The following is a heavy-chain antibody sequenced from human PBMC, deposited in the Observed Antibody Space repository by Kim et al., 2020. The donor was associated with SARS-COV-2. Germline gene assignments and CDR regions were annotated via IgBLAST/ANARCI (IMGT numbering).Heavy chain of an antibody. D-gene: IGHD5-18*01. J-gene: IGHJ3*02. CDR2: ISGSGGST. CDR1: GFTFSSYA. Sequence: GGSLRLSCAASGFTFSSYAMSWVRQAPGKGLEWVSAISGSGGSTYYADSVKGRFTISRDNSKNTLYLQMNSLRAEDTAVYYCAKAFRRERGYSYGTFDAFDIWGQGTMVTVSS. V-gene: IGHV3-23*01. CDR3: AKAFRRERGYSYGTFDAFDI.